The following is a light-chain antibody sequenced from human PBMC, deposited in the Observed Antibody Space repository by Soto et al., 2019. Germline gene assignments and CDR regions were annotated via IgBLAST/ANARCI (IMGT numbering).Light chain of an antibody. CDR1: QAVSTW. CDR3: QQSNSFPRT. Sequence: DIQMTQSPSFVSASVGDRVTITCRASQAVSTWLAWYQQKPGDAPKLLIYAASTLQSGVPSRFSGSGSGTDFTLTSRSLQPEDFATYSCQQSNSFPRTFGGGTKVEIK. CDR2: AAS. J-gene: IGKJ4*01. V-gene: IGKV1-12*01.